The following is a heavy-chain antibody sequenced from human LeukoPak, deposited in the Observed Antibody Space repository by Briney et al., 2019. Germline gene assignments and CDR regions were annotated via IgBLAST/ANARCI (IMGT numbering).Heavy chain of an antibody. CDR3: VGVPPRNAFDI. Sequence: ASVKVSCKASGYTFTSYYMHWVRQAPGQGLEWMGIINPSGGSTSYAQKFQGRVTMTRDTSTSTVYMELSSLRSEDTAVYYCVGVPPRNAFDIWGQGTMVTVS. V-gene: IGHV1-46*01. J-gene: IGHJ3*02. CDR2: INPSGGST. CDR1: GYTFTSYY. D-gene: IGHD3-16*01.